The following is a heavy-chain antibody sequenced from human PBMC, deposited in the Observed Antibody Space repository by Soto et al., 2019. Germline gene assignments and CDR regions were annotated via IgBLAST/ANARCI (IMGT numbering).Heavy chain of an antibody. CDR2: IDWDDDE. D-gene: IGHD4-17*01. CDR3: ARMTTVTTSYFDY. CDR1: GFSLRTTGTR. Sequence: SGPTLVNPTQSLTLTCSFSGFSLRTTGTRVSWIRQPPGKALEWLARIDWDDDEFYSTSLKTRLTISKDTSKNQVLLTMTNMDPVDTATYYCARMTTVTTSYFDYWGQGILVTVCS. V-gene: IGHV2-70*04. J-gene: IGHJ4*02.